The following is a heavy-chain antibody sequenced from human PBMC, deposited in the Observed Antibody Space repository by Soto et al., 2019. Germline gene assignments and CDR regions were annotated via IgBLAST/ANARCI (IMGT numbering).Heavy chain of an antibody. D-gene: IGHD3-10*01. V-gene: IGHV4-31*03. Sequence: QVQLQESGPGLVKPSQTLSLTCTVSGDSISSGGYYWGWIRQHPGKGLEWIGYMYYSGSTYYNPSLKRRLTISVDMSKNQFSLKLRSVTAADTAVYYCASDFGSQGYGVDVWGQGTTVTVSS. CDR1: GDSISSGGYY. CDR3: ASDFGSQGYGVDV. J-gene: IGHJ6*02. CDR2: MYYSGST.